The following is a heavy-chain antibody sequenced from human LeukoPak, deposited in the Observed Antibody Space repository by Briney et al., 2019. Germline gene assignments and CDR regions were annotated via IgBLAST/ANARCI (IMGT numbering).Heavy chain of an antibody. CDR2: IYMGTT. D-gene: IGHD3-22*01. Sequence: SETLSLTCTVSGGSISTFFWTWIRQSAGKGLEWIGRIYMGTTYYNPSVESRATISVDASNNRFSLKLTSLTAADTAVYYCARGTEMTSSSGYYSFDYWGRGSLVTVSS. CDR3: ARGTEMTSSSGYYSFDY. CDR1: GGSISTFF. V-gene: IGHV4-4*07. J-gene: IGHJ4*02.